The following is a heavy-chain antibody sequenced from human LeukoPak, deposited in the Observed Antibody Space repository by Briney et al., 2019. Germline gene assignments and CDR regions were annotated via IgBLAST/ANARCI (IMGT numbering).Heavy chain of an antibody. Sequence: GESLKISCKGSGYRFTSYWIGWVRQMPGKGLEWMGIIYPGDSDTRYSPSFQGQVTISADKSINTAYLQWSSLKASDTAMYYCATSESQTKFDYWGQGTLVTASS. D-gene: IGHD1/OR15-1a*01. CDR2: IYPGDSDT. V-gene: IGHV5-51*01. J-gene: IGHJ4*02. CDR1: GYRFTSYW. CDR3: ATSESQTKFDY.